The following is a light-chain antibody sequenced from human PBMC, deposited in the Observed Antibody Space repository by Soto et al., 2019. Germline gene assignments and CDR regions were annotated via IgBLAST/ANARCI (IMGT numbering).Light chain of an antibody. CDR2: ATS. Sequence: DIPMTQSPSSLSASVGDGVTITCRASQGISHYLAWYQQKPGKVPKLLIYATSTLQSGVSSRFSGSGSGTDFTLTISSLQPEDVATYYCQKYNSAPPFTFGPGTKVDIK. CDR3: QKYNSAPPFT. J-gene: IGKJ3*01. CDR1: QGISHY. V-gene: IGKV1-27*01.